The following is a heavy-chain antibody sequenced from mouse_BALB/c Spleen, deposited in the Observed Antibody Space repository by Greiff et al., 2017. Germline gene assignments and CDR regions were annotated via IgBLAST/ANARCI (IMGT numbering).Heavy chain of an antibody. CDR1: GYTFSSYW. CDR2: ILPGSGST. CDR3: ARSSLLDAMDY. Sequence: QVQLQQSGAELMKPGASVKISCKATGYTFSSYWIEWVKQRPGHGLEWIGEILPGSGSTNYNEKFKGKATFTADTSSNTAYMQLSSLTSEDSAVYYCARSSLLDAMDYWGQGTSVTVS. V-gene: IGHV1-9*01. D-gene: IGHD2-1*01. J-gene: IGHJ4*01.